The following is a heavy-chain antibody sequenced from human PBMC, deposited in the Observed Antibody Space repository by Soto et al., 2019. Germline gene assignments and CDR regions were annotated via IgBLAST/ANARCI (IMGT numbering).Heavy chain of an antibody. D-gene: IGHD3-3*01. CDR1: GFNSDDYG. CDR2: IGRPAYGETA. V-gene: IGHV3-49*04. CDR3: SRDGDYYGLDV. J-gene: IGHJ6*02. Sequence: GGSLRLSCSFSGFNSDDYGLTWVRQAPGKGLEWVGFIGRPAYGETAEYAASVKGRFITSRDDSKHVAYLQMNSLQTEDTAIYYCSRDGDYYGLDVWGQGTTVTVSS.